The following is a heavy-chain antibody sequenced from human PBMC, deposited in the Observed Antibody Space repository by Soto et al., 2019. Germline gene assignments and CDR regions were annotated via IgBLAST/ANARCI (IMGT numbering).Heavy chain of an antibody. V-gene: IGHV1-18*01. J-gene: IGHJ3*02. D-gene: IGHD3-9*01. CDR3: AREEPGYYDILTGYFRPGPFDI. CDR1: GYTFTSYG. CDR2: ISAYNGNT. Sequence: ASVKVSCKASGYTFTSYGISWVRQAPGQGLEWMGWISAYNGNTNYAQKFQGRVTMTTDTSTSTAYMELRSLRSDDTAVYYCAREEPGYYDILTGYFRPGPFDIWGQGTMVTVSS.